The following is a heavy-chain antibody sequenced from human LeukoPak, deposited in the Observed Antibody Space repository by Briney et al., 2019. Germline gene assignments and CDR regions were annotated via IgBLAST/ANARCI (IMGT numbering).Heavy chain of an antibody. V-gene: IGHV3-33*01. CDR2: IWYDGSNK. CDR3: ARGRYSSGWSPPVFSDDYFDY. J-gene: IGHJ4*02. CDR1: GFTFSSYG. Sequence: GRSLRLSCAASGFTFSSYGMHWVRQAPGKGLEWVAVIWYDGSNKYYAGSVKGRFTISRDNSKNTLYLQMNSLRAEDTAVYYCARGRYSSGWSPPVFSDDYFDYWGQGTLVTVSS. D-gene: IGHD6-19*01.